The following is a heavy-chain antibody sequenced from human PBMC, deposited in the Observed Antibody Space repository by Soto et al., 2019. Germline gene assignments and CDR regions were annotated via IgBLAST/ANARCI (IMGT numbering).Heavy chain of an antibody. V-gene: IGHV3-48*03. D-gene: IGHD2-21*02. CDR2: ISSSGSTI. CDR1: GFTFSSYE. CDR3: ARSELLAYCGGDCSFFDY. Sequence: GGSLRLSCAASGFTFSSYEMNWVRQAPGKGLEWVSYISSSGSTIYYADSVKGRSTISRDKAKNSLYLQMNSLRAEDTAVYYCARSELLAYCGGDCSFFDYWGQGTLVTVSS. J-gene: IGHJ4*02.